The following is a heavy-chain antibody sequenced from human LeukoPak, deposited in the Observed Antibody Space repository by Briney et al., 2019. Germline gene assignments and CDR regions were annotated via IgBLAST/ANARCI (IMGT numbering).Heavy chain of an antibody. CDR1: GDSVSSNGAT. D-gene: IGHD4-23*01. CDR2: TYYRSKWYT. CDR3: ATGYGGYKVSFDY. Sequence: SQSLSLTCAISGDSVSSNGATWNWIRQSPARGLEWLGRTYYRSKWYTDYAISVKSRITINPDTSKNQVSLQLNSVTPEDTAVYYCATGYGGYKVSFDYWDQGTLVTVSS. J-gene: IGHJ4*02. V-gene: IGHV6-1*01.